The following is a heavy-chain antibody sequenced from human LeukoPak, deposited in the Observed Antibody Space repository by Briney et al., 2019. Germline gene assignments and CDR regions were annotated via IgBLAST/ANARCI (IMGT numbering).Heavy chain of an antibody. Sequence: GGSLRLSCAASGFTFSSYWMSWVRQAPGKGLEWVANIKQDGSEKYYVDSVKGRFTISRDNAKNSLYLQMNSLRAEDTAVYYCARVGARRDNWFDPWGQGTLVTVSS. CDR2: IKQDGSEK. CDR3: ARVGARRDNWFDP. V-gene: IGHV3-7*01. J-gene: IGHJ5*02. D-gene: IGHD1-26*01. CDR1: GFTFSSYW.